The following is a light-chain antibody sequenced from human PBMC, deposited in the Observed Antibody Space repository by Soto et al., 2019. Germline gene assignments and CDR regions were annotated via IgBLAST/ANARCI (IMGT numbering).Light chain of an antibody. Sequence: EIVLTQSPATLSLSPGGRATLSCRASQSVRTYLTWYQHKPGQAPRLVIYDASNMATGIPARFSGSGSGTDFTLTISRLEPEDFAVNYCHHRSNVPLITFGQGTRRQI. J-gene: IGKJ5*01. V-gene: IGKV3-11*01. CDR2: DAS. CDR1: QSVRTY. CDR3: HHRSNVPLIT.